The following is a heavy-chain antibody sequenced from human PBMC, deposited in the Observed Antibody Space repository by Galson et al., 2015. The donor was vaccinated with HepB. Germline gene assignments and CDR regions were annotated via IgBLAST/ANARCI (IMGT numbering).Heavy chain of an antibody. D-gene: IGHD5-12*01. CDR3: AITVAAIFDY. CDR1: GGSISSDYW. Sequence: ETLSLTCAVSGGSISSDYWWNRVRQPPGKGLEWIGDSYHSGSTNYNPSLKSRVTISVDKSKNQFSLKLSSVTAADTAVYYCAITVAAIFDYWGRGTLVTVSS. CDR2: SYHSGST. V-gene: IGHV4-4*02. J-gene: IGHJ4*02.